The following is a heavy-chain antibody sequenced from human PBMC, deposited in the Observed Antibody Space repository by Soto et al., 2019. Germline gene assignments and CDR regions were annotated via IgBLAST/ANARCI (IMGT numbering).Heavy chain of an antibody. CDR1: GYTLNELS. D-gene: IGHD3-22*01. J-gene: IGHJ6*02. V-gene: IGHV1-24*01. Sequence: GASVKVSCKVSGYTLNELSMHWVRQAPGKGLEWMGGFDPEDGETIYAQKFQSRVTMTEDTSTDTAYMELSSLRSEDTAVYYCATLFYDSSGGAANHYYYYGMDVWGQGTTVTV. CDR3: ATLFYDSSGGAANHYYYYGMDV. CDR2: FDPEDGET.